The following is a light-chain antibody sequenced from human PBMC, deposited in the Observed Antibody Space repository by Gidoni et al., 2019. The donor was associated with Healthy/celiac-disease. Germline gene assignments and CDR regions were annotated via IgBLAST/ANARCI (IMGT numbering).Light chain of an antibody. CDR2: GAS. CDR1: QSVSSY. CDR3: QQRSNWPIT. V-gene: IGKV3-11*01. J-gene: IGKJ5*01. Sequence: ELVLTQSPATLPLSPGERATLSCRASQSVSSYLAWYQQNPGQAPRLLSYGASNRATGIPARFSGSGSGTDFTLTISSLEPEDFAVYYCQQRSNWPITFGQGTRLEIK.